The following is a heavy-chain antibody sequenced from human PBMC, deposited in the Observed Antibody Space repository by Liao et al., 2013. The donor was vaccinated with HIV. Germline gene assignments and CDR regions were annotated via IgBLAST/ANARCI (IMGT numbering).Heavy chain of an antibody. D-gene: IGHD3-3*01. CDR3: ARGVLQFSTPYPDAFDI. J-gene: IGHJ3*02. CDR1: GGSISNYY. CDR2: IKTSGST. Sequence: QVQLQESGPGLVKPSETLSLTCTVSGGSISNYYWSWIRQPAGKGLEWIGRIKTSGSTNYNPSLKSRVTMSVDMSKNQLSLKLSFVTAADTAVYYCARGVLQFSTPYPDAFDIWGQGTMVTVSS. V-gene: IGHV4-4*07.